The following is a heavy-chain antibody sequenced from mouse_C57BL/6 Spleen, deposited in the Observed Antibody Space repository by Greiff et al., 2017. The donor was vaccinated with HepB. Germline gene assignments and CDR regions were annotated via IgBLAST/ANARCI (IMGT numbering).Heavy chain of an antibody. CDR3: ARRGMVKYYFDY. V-gene: IGHV1-19*01. CDR2: INPYNGGT. CDR1: GYTFTDYY. J-gene: IGHJ2*01. Sequence: EVQLQQSGPVLVKPGASVKMSCKASGYTFTDYYMNWVKQSHGKSLEWIGVINPYNGGTSYNQKFKGKATLTVDKSSSTAYMELNSLTSEDSAVYYCARRGMVKYYFDYWGQGTTLTVSS. D-gene: IGHD2-3*01.